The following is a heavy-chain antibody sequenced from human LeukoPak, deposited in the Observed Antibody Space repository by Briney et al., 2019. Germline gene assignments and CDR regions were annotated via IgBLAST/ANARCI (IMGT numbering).Heavy chain of an antibody. CDR1: GVTLSPYG. J-gene: IGHJ5*02. Sequence: GGSLRLSRAASGVTLSPYGMHWVRQAPGKGLEWVAVISYEGGTQHYAYSVKGRFIISRDNPRNTLYLQMNILRTEDTAVYYCAKEGTPQVSTWYDLWGQGTHVSVSS. V-gene: IGHV3-30*18. D-gene: IGHD3-10*01. CDR2: ISYEGGTQ. CDR3: AKEGTPQVSTWYDL.